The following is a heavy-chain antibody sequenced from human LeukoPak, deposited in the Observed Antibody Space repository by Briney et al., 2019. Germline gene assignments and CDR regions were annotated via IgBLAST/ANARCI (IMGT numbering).Heavy chain of an antibody. CDR1: GFTFADYA. V-gene: IGHV3-49*04. CDR3: TREEDYYYYMDV. Sequence: GRSLRLSCTASGFTFADYAMSWVRQAPGKGPEWVGFIRSKPYGGTTEYAASVKGRFTISRDDSKSIAYLQVNSLKAEDTAIYYCTREEDYYYYMDVWGKGITVTVSS. CDR2: IRSKPYGGTT. J-gene: IGHJ6*03.